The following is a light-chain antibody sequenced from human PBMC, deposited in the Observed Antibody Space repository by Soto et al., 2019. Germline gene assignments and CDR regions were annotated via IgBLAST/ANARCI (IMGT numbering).Light chain of an antibody. V-gene: IGLV2-14*01. Sequence: QSVLTQPASVSRSPGQSITISCTGTSRDVGGYNYVSWYQQHPGKAPKLMIYDVTNRPSWVSSRFSGTKSGNTASLTISGLQAEDEADYYCSSFTSYNTEVFGTGTKLTVL. J-gene: IGLJ1*01. CDR1: SRDVGGYNY. CDR3: SSFTSYNTEV. CDR2: DVT.